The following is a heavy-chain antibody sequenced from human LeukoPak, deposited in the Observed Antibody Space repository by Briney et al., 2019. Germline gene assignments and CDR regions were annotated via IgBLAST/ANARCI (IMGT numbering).Heavy chain of an antibody. CDR2: IDTSGNT. D-gene: IGHD6-13*01. CDR1: GGSISSYY. J-gene: IGHJ2*01. CDR3: ARVSSSWYQDWYFDL. Sequence: PSETLSLTCTVSGGSISSYYWSWIRQPAGKGLEWIGRIDTSGNTNYKPSLKSRVTMSVDTSKNQFSLRLSSVTAADTAVYYCARVSSSWYQDWYFDLWGRGTLVTVSS. V-gene: IGHV4-4*07.